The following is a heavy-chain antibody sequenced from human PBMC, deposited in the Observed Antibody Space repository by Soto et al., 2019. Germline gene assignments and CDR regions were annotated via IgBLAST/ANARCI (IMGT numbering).Heavy chain of an antibody. D-gene: IGHD1-26*01. CDR1: GGSISSSSYY. CDR3: ASIEYYYMDV. Sequence: SETLSLTCTVSGGSISSSSYYWGWIRQPPGKGLEWIGSIYYSGSTYYNPSLKSRVTISVDTPKNQFSLKLSSVTAADTAVYYCASIEYYYMDVWGKGTTVTVSS. V-gene: IGHV4-39*01. CDR2: IYYSGST. J-gene: IGHJ6*03.